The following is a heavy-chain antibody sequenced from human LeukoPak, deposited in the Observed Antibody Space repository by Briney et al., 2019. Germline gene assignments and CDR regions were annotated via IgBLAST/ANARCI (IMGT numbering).Heavy chain of an antibody. CDR2: INHSGST. J-gene: IGHJ4*02. CDR1: GGSFSGYY. V-gene: IGHV4-34*01. Sequence: SETLSLTCAVYGGSFSGYYWSWIRQPPGKGLEWIGEINHSGSTNYNPSLKSRVTISVDTSKNQFSLKLSSVTAADTAVYYCARNAPPHYDILTGYYFFGYWGQGTLVTVSS. CDR3: ARNAPPHYDILTGYYFFGY. D-gene: IGHD3-9*01.